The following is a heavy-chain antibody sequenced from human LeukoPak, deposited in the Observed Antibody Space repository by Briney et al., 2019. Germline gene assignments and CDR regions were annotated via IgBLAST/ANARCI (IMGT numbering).Heavy chain of an antibody. V-gene: IGHV4-38-2*02. CDR2: IYHSGST. CDR3: ARGALRYFDWLFDY. J-gene: IGHJ4*02. Sequence: PSETLSLTCTVSGYSISSGYYWGWIRQPPGKGLEWIGSIYHSGSTYYNPSLKSRVTISVDTSKNQFSLKLSSVTAADTAVYYCARGALRYFDWLFDYWGQGTLVTVSS. D-gene: IGHD3-9*01. CDR1: GYSISSGYY.